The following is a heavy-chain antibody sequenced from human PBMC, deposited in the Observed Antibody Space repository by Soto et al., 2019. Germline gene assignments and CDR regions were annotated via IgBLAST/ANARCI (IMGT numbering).Heavy chain of an antibody. CDR1: GFSFSDYS. V-gene: IGHV3-23*05. Sequence: EAQLPESGGDLVQPGGSLRLSCAASGFSFSDYSMNWVRQAPGKGLEWVAFIDLTGTMTDYRESVKGRFTLSKDKSMKTVYLQMNNLRVEDAAIYYCTKDRVPDGIYSFDYWGQGALVTVSS. CDR2: IDLTGTMT. D-gene: IGHD2-21*01. J-gene: IGHJ4*02. CDR3: TKDRVPDGIYSFDY.